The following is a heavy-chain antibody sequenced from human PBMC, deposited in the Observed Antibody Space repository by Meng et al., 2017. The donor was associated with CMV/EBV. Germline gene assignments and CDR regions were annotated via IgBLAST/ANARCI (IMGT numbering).Heavy chain of an antibody. CDR1: GFTFSSYA. D-gene: IGHD4-17*01. J-gene: IGHJ4*02. V-gene: IGHV3-30-3*01. CDR2: ISYDGSNK. Sequence: GGSLRLSCAASGFTFSSYAMHWVRQAPGKVLEWVAVISYDGSNKYYADSVKVRFTISRDNSKNTLYLQMNSLRAEDTAVYYCARDLGYGDYVGYFDYWGQGTLVTVSS. CDR3: ARDLGYGDYVGYFDY.